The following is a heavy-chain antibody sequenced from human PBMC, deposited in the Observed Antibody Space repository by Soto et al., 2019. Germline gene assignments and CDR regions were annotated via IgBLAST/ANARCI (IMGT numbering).Heavy chain of an antibody. CDR1: GESFNGYY. CDR2: IHHSGST. Sequence: QVQLQQWGAGLLKPSETLSLTCTAYGESFNGYYWSWIRQPPGKGLEWIGEIHHSGSTNYNPSLKRRVTFPIDTSKRQFSLKVRSVTAADTAVYYCARGKRGSSWYRGEEKYYYYGMDVWGQGTPVTVSS. D-gene: IGHD6-13*01. V-gene: IGHV4-34*01. J-gene: IGHJ6*02. CDR3: ARGKRGSSWYRGEEKYYYYGMDV.